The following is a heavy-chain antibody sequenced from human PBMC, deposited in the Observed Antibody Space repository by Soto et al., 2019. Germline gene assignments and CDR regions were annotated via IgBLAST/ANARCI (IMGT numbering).Heavy chain of an antibody. CDR1: GFTFSDHY. V-gene: IGHV3-72*01. CDR3: TVWGSGNDFGAA. CDR2: SKNKADSYTT. Sequence: EVQLVESGGGLVQPGGSLRLSCAASGFTFSDHYMDWVRQAPGKGLEWVGRSKNKADSYTTEYAASVKGRFSISRDGSKTSLFLQRNSRKTEDTAVYYCTVWGSGNDFGAAWGQGILVTVSS. J-gene: IGHJ4*02. D-gene: IGHD3-10*01.